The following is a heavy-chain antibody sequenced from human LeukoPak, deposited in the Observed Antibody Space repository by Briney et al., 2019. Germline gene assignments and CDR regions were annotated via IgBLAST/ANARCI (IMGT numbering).Heavy chain of an antibody. Sequence: SETLSLTCTVSDDSISHYYFNWIRQPPGKGLEWIANIYYNGITNYNPSLKSRVSISVDTSKQQVSLHVLSVSAADTAVYYCARGLRLGEPFDYWGQGTLVTVSP. V-gene: IGHV4-59*01. J-gene: IGHJ4*02. CDR2: IYYNGIT. CDR1: DDSISHYY. D-gene: IGHD3-16*01. CDR3: ARGLRLGEPFDY.